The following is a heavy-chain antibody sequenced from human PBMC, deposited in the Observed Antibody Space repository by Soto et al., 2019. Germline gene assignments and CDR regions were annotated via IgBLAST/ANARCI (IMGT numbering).Heavy chain of an antibody. CDR1: GFTFSSYA. Sequence: GALRLSCAASGFTFSSYAMHWVRQAPGKGLEWVAVISYDGSNKYYADSVKGRFTISRDNSKNTLYLQMNSLRAEDTAVYYCARVEDSGCIDYWGQGTLVTVSS. CDR3: ARVEDSGCIDY. D-gene: IGHD6-19*01. V-gene: IGHV3-30-3*01. J-gene: IGHJ4*02. CDR2: ISYDGSNK.